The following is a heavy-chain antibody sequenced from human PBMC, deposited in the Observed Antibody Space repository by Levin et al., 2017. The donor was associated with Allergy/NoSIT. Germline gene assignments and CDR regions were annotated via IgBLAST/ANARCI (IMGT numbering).Heavy chain of an antibody. CDR3: ARRGTRDYYYYIDV. CDR2: IYPGDSDT. CDR1: GYSFTSYW. J-gene: IGHJ6*03. V-gene: IGHV5-51*01. Sequence: GASVKVSCQGSGYSFTSYWIGWVRQMPGKGLEWMGIIYPGDSDTRYSPSFQGQVTISADKSISTAYLQWSSLKASDTAIYYCARRGTRDYYYYIDVWGKGTTVTVSS. D-gene: IGHD1-1*01.